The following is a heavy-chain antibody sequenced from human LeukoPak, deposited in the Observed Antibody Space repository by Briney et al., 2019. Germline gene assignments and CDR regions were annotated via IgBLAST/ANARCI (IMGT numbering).Heavy chain of an antibody. CDR2: ISSSSSYI. D-gene: IGHD2-15*01. J-gene: IGHJ6*03. CDR3: ARGALAYCSGGSCYAYYYMDV. V-gene: IGHV3-21*01. CDR1: GFTFSSYS. Sequence: GGSLRLSCAPSGFTFSSYSMNWVRQAPGKGLEWVSSISSSSSYIYYADSVKGRFTISRDNAKDSLYLQMNSLRAEDTAVYYYARGALAYCSGGSCYAYYYMDVWGKGTTVTISS.